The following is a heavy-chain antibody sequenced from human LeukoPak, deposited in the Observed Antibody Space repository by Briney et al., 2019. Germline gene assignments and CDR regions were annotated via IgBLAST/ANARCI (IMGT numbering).Heavy chain of an antibody. CDR1: GDTFTHY. CDR3: ARNLWFGESSDAFDM. V-gene: IGHV1-2*02. J-gene: IGHJ3*02. Sequence: ASVKVSCKASGDTFTHYMHWVRQAPGQGLEWMGWINPKSGGTNYAQKFQGRVTTTRDTSISTAYMDMSSLRSDDTAVYYCARNLWFGESSDAFDMWGQGTMVTVSS. CDR2: INPKSGGT. D-gene: IGHD3-10*01.